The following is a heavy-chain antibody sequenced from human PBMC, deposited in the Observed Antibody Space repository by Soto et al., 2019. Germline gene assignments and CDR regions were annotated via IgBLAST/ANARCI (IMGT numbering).Heavy chain of an antibody. CDR2: IYYSGST. CDR3: ARQYYDFWSGYPDYYYYYGMDV. CDR1: GGSISSGGYY. Sequence: SETLSLTCTVSGGSISSGGYYWSWIRQHPGKGLEWIGYIYYSGSTYYNPSLKSRVTISVDTSKNQFSLKLSSVTAADTAVYYCARQYYDFWSGYPDYYYYYGMDVWGQGTTVTVSS. J-gene: IGHJ6*02. V-gene: IGHV4-31*03. D-gene: IGHD3-3*01.